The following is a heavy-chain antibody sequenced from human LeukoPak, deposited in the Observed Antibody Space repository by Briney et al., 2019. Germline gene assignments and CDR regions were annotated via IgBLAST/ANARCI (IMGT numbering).Heavy chain of an antibody. V-gene: IGHV3-23*01. Sequence: GGSLRLSCAASGFTFSSYAMSWVRQAPGKGLEWVSAISGSGGSTYYADSVKGRFTISRDNSKNTLYLQMNSLRAEDTAVYYCARVRGTTVTTGAVYWGQGTLVTVSS. CDR2: ISGSGGST. CDR1: GFTFSSYA. J-gene: IGHJ4*02. D-gene: IGHD4-11*01. CDR3: ARVRGTTVTTGAVY.